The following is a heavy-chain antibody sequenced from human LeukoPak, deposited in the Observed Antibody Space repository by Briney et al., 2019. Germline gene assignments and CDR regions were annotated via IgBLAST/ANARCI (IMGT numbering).Heavy chain of an antibody. CDR1: GFTFSSYS. D-gene: IGHD2-8*01. CDR2: ISSSSSTI. Sequence: TGGSLRLSCAASGFTFSSYSMNWVRQAPGKGLEWVSYISSSSSTIYYADSVKGRFTISRDNAKNSLYLQMNSLRAEDTAVYYCARDGDNNNGPMRHWGQGTLVTVSS. J-gene: IGHJ4*02. V-gene: IGHV3-48*04. CDR3: ARDGDNNNGPMRH.